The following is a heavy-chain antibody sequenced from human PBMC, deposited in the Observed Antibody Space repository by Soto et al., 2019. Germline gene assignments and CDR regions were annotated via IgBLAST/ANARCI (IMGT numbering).Heavy chain of an antibody. CDR3: ARGPTEYCSGGSCYRDGAFDI. D-gene: IGHD2-15*01. J-gene: IGHJ3*02. CDR2: IGTAGDT. V-gene: IGHV3-13*01. Sequence: PGGSHRHSCASSGLTFSSYDMHWVRQATGKGLEWVSAIGTAGDTYYPGSVKGRFTISRENAKNSLYLQMNSLRAGDTAVYYCARGPTEYCSGGSCYRDGAFDIWGQGTMVTVSS. CDR1: GLTFSSYD.